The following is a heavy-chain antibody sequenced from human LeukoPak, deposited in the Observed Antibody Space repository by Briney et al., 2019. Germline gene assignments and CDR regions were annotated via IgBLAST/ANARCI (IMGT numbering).Heavy chain of an antibody. CDR1: GGSISSYY. D-gene: IGHD3-10*01. V-gene: IGHV4-59*08. CDR3: ARHGEEVRGVIISSFDY. CDR2: IYYSGST. J-gene: IGHJ4*02. Sequence: SSETLSLTCTVSGGSISSYYWSWIRQPPGKGLEWIAYIYYSGSTNYNPSLKSRVTISLDTSKNQFSLKLTSVTAADTAVYYCARHGEEVRGVIISSFDYWGQGTLVTVSS.